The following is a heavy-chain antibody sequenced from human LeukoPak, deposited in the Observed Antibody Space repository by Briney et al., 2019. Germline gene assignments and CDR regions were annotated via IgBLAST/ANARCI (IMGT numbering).Heavy chain of an antibody. CDR3: ARGGGTMVRGVTVFYYYYGMDV. CDR2: IYSGGST. Sequence: GGSLRLSCAASGFTVSSNYMSWVRQAPGKGLEWVSVIYSGGSTYYADSVKGRFTISRDNSKNTLYLQMNSLRAEDTAVYYCARGGGTMVRGVTVFYYYYGMDVWGQGTTVTVSS. V-gene: IGHV3-53*01. D-gene: IGHD3-10*01. J-gene: IGHJ6*02. CDR1: GFTVSSNY.